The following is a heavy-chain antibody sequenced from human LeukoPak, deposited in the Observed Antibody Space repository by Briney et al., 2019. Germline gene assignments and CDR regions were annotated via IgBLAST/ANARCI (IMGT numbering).Heavy chain of an antibody. CDR3: ARDRPLYSGSL. CDR2: ISSSSSYI. CDR1: GSTLSSYS. V-gene: IGHV3-21*01. D-gene: IGHD1-26*01. Sequence: PGGSLRLSCAASGSTLSSYSMNWVRQAPGKGLEWVSSISSSSSYIYYADSVKGRFTISRDNAKNSLYLQMNSLRAEDTAVYYCARDRPLYSGSLWGQGTLVTVSS. J-gene: IGHJ4*02.